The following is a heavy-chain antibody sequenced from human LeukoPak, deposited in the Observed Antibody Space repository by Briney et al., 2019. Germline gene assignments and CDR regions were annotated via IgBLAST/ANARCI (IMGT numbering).Heavy chain of an antibody. D-gene: IGHD3-16*01. CDR1: GFSFSAYA. J-gene: IGHJ4*02. CDR3: ERGPPPVY. CDR2: ISASGSQT. V-gene: IGHV3-23*01. Sequence: GGSLRLSCAASGFSFSAYAVGWVRRPPGMGLEWVSSISASGSQTDYADSVKGRFTISRDNSKNNFYLQMNSLRAEDTAIYFWERGPPPVYWGPGTLVTVSS.